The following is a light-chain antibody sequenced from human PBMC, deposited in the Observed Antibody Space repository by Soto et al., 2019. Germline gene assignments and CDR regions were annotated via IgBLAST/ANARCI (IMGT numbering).Light chain of an antibody. J-gene: IGKJ3*01. CDR2: DAA. Sequence: DIQMTQSPSSLSASVGDRVTITCQASQDISNYLNWYQQKPGKAPKLLIYDAAKLETGVPSRFSGGGSGTHFTFTISSLQPEDFATYFCLQYDEYPFTFGPGTTVDIK. CDR3: LQYDEYPFT. V-gene: IGKV1-33*01. CDR1: QDISNY.